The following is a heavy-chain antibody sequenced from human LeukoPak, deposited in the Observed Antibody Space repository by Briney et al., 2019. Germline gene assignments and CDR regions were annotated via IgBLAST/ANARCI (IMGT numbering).Heavy chain of an antibody. V-gene: IGHV1-69*06. J-gene: IGHJ5*02. Sequence: ASVKVSCKASGGTFSSYAISWVRQAPGQRLEWMGGIIPIFGTANYAQKFQGRVTITADKSTSTAYMELSSLRSEDTAVYYCARDDYGDYGSWGQGTLVTVSS. CDR1: GGTFSSYA. CDR2: IIPIFGTA. D-gene: IGHD4-17*01. CDR3: ARDDYGDYGS.